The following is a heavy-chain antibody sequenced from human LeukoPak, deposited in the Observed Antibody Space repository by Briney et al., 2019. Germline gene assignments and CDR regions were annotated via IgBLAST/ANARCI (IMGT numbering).Heavy chain of an antibody. D-gene: IGHD3-3*01. CDR3: AKDLRFLEWLTEYFQH. CDR1: GFTLSSYA. V-gene: IGHV3-23*01. J-gene: IGHJ1*01. Sequence: GGSLRLSCAASGFTLSSYAMSWVRQAPGKGLEWVSAISGSGGSAYYADSVKGRFTISRDNSKNTLYLQMNSLRAEDTAVYYCAKDLRFLEWLTEYFQHWGQGTLVTVSS. CDR2: ISGSGGSA.